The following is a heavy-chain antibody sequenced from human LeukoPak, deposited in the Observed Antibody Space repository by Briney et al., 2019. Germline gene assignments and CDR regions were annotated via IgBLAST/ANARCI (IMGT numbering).Heavy chain of an antibody. Sequence: VASVKGSFKASGYTFTSYYMHWVRQAPGQRLEWKGIINPSGGSTSYAQKFQGRVTMTRDMSTSTVYMELSSLRSEDTAVYYCARDTIFWSGYNNWFDPWGQGTLVTVSS. V-gene: IGHV1-46*01. CDR3: ARDTIFWSGYNNWFDP. CDR2: INPSGGST. CDR1: GYTFTSYY. J-gene: IGHJ5*02. D-gene: IGHD3-3*01.